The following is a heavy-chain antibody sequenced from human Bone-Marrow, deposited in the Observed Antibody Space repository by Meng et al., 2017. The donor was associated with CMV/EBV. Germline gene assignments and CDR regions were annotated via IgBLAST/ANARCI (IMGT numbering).Heavy chain of an antibody. CDR1: GFTFSSYW. Sequence: GESLKISCAASGFTFSSYWMSWVRQAPGKGLEWVANIKQDGSEKNYVDSVQGRFTISRDNAKNSLYVEMNSLRVEDTGVYYCARGLGAPDYWGQGTLVTVSS. CDR2: IKQDGSEK. D-gene: IGHD1-26*01. V-gene: IGHV3-7*01. CDR3: ARGLGAPDY. J-gene: IGHJ4*02.